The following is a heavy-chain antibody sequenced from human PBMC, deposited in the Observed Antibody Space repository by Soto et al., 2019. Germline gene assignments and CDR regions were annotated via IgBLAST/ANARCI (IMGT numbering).Heavy chain of an antibody. CDR2: TYYRSKWYN. D-gene: IGHD5-12*01. CDR1: GDSVSSNSAA. J-gene: IGHJ6*03. V-gene: IGHV6-1*01. Sequence: SQTLSLTCAISGDSVSSNSAAWNWIRQSPSRGLEWLGRTYYRSKWYNDYAVSVKSRITINPDTSKNQFSLQLNSVTPEDTAVYYCARDQRGYSGYDYDNYYYYYMDVWGKGTTVTVSS. CDR3: ARDQRGYSGYDYDNYYYYYMDV.